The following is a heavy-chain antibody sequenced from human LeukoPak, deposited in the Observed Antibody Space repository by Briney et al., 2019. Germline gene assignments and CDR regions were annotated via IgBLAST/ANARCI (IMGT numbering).Heavy chain of an antibody. Sequence: SETLSLTCTVSGGSISSSSYYWGWIRQPPGKGLEWIGSIYYSGNTYYNPSLKSRVTISVDTSKNQFSLKLSSVTAADTAVYYCARPYSSSWYNSGLFDYWGQGTLVTVSS. D-gene: IGHD6-13*01. CDR2: IYYSGNT. V-gene: IGHV4-39*01. CDR1: GGSISSSSYY. J-gene: IGHJ4*02. CDR3: ARPYSSSWYNSGLFDY.